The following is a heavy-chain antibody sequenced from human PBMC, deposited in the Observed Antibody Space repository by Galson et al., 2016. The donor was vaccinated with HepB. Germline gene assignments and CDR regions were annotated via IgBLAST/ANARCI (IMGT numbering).Heavy chain of an antibody. Sequence: SVKVSCKASGYTFTSYDINWVRQATGQGLEWMGWMNPNSGSTSYAQKFQGRVTMTRDTSTSTVYMGLSSLRSEDTAVYYCARVLCGGKGEIDYWGQGTLVTVSS. D-gene: IGHD4-23*01. V-gene: IGHV1-8*01. CDR1: GYTFTSYD. J-gene: IGHJ4*02. CDR2: MNPNSGST. CDR3: ARVLCGGKGEIDY.